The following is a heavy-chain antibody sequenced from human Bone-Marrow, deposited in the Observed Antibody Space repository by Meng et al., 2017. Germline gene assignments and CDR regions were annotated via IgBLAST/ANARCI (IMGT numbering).Heavy chain of an antibody. J-gene: IGHJ6*02. CDR3: ARTMVTFLYYYYYGMDV. V-gene: IGHV1-3*01. D-gene: IGHD4/OR15-4a*01. CDR1: GYTFTSYA. Sequence: ASVKVSCKASGYTFTSYAMHWVRQAPGQRLEWMGWINAGNGNTKYSQKFQGRVTITRDTSASTAYMELSSLRSEDTAVYYCARTMVTFLYYYYYGMDVWGQGTTVTVSS. CDR2: INAGNGNT.